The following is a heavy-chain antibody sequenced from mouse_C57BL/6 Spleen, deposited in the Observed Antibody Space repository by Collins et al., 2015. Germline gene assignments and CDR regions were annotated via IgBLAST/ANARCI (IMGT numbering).Heavy chain of an antibody. J-gene: IGHJ4*01. V-gene: IGHV3-2*02. CDR2: ISYSGST. CDR1: GYSITSDYA. D-gene: IGHD2-1*01. CDR3: ASYYGNYYAMDY. Sequence: DVQLQESGPGLVKPSQSLSLTCTVTGYSITSDYAWNWIRQFPGNKLEWMGYISYSGSTSYNPSLKSRISITRDTSKNQFFLQLNSVTTEDTATYYCASYYGNYYAMDYWGQGTSVTVPS.